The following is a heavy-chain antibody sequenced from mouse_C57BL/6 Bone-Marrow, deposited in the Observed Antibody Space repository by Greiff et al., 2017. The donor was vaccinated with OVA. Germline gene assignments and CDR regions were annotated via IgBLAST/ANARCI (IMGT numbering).Heavy chain of an antibody. J-gene: IGHJ2*01. CDR2: ISYDGSN. Sequence: EVQLQQSGPGLVKPSQSLSLTCSVTGYSITSGHYWNWIRQFPGNKLEWMGDISYDGSNNYNSSLKNRISITRDTSKNQFFLKLNSVTTEDTATYYCAREGGYWGQGTTLTVSS. V-gene: IGHV3-6*01. CDR3: AREGGY. CDR1: GYSITSGHY.